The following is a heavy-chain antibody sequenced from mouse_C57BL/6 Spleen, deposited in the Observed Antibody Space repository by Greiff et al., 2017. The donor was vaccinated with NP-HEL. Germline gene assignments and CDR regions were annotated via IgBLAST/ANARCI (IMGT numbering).Heavy chain of an antibody. CDR3: AREEVRVIAY. V-gene: IGHV5-4*01. CDR1: GFTFSSYA. CDR2: ISDGGRYT. J-gene: IGHJ3*01. Sequence: EVKLVESGGGLVKPGGSLKLSCAASGFTFSSYAMSWVRQTPEKRLEWVATISDGGRYTYYPDNVKGRFTIYRDNGKNNLYLQMRHLEAEDTAMYYSAREEVRVIAYWGQGTLVTVSA.